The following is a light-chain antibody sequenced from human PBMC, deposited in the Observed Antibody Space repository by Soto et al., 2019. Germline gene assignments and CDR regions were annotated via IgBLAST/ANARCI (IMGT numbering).Light chain of an antibody. CDR1: QTVFYSTNNRDS. J-gene: IGKJ5*01. V-gene: IGKV4-1*01. CDR2: WAS. Sequence: DIVMTQSPDSLVLSRGERTTIICKPSQTVFYSTNNRDSVAWYQQKPGLPPKLLIFWASIRASGVPGRFSGGGSGTDFTLTISSLQAEDVAVYYCQQYYSTMYTFGQGTRLEI. CDR3: QQYYSTMYT.